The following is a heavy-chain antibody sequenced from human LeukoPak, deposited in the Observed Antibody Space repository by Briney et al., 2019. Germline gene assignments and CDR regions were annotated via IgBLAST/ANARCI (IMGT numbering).Heavy chain of an antibody. Sequence: GESLKISCKGPGYSFTGYWIGWVRQMPGKGLEWMGIIYPDNSNTRYSPSFQGQVTISADKSINAAYLHWSSLRASDTAIYYCARDAHSSGWYEGGHWFDPWGQGTLVTVSS. CDR2: IYPDNSNT. CDR1: GYSFTGYW. CDR3: ARDAHSSGWYEGGHWFDP. D-gene: IGHD6-19*01. J-gene: IGHJ5*02. V-gene: IGHV5-51*01.